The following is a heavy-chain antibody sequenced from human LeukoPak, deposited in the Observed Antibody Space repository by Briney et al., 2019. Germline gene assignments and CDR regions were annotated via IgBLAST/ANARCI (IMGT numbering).Heavy chain of an antibody. CDR3: ARGASGVYTVTTSWFDP. V-gene: IGHV1-2*02. CDR1: GYTFTGYY. Sequence: GASVKVSCKASGYTFTGYYMRWVRQAPGQGLEWMGWINPNSGGTNYAQKFQGRVTMTRDTSISTAYMELSRLRSDDTAVYYCARGASGVYTVTTSWFDPWGLGTLVTVSS. CDR2: INPNSGGT. J-gene: IGHJ5*02. D-gene: IGHD4-17*01.